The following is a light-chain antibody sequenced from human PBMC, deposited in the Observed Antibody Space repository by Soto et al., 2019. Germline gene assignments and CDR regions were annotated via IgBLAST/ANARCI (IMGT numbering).Light chain of an antibody. CDR1: QSVSPY. J-gene: IGKJ2*01. V-gene: IGKV3-11*01. Sequence: ETVLTQSPATLSLSPGDRATLSCRTSQSVSPYLAWYQQRPGQAPRLLIYDAYNRAAGIPARFSGSGSGTDFTLTISSLEPEDFAVYYCQHYGSSPPYTFGQGTKLKIK. CDR2: DAY. CDR3: QHYGSSPPYT.